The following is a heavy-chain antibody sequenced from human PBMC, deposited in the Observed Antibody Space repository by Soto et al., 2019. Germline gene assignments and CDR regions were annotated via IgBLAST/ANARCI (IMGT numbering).Heavy chain of an antibody. Sequence: VQVVAYGGGLVQPGRSLRLSCAVSGFRIEQYVMNWVRQAPGKGLECVSTVSPTGDTVAYADSVEGRFTVSRDNAKNSLYLQMNSLKGDDTAFYYCIKAAPTGSIDEWGQGTLVTVSS. CDR2: VSPTGDTV. CDR1: GFRIEQYV. D-gene: IGHD3-10*01. V-gene: IGHV3-9*01. J-gene: IGHJ4*02. CDR3: IKAAPTGSIDE.